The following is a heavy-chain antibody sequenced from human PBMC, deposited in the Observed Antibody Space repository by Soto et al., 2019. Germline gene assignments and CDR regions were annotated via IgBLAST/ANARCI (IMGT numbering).Heavy chain of an antibody. Sequence: ASVKVSCKASGYTFTSYYMHWVRQAPGQGLEWMGIINPSGGSTSYAQKFQGRVTMTRDTSTSTVYMELSSLRSEDTAVYYCARQRYCSGGSCYPDAFDIWGQGTMVTV. CDR3: ARQRYCSGGSCYPDAFDI. CDR2: INPSGGST. V-gene: IGHV1-46*01. D-gene: IGHD2-15*01. J-gene: IGHJ3*02. CDR1: GYTFTSYY.